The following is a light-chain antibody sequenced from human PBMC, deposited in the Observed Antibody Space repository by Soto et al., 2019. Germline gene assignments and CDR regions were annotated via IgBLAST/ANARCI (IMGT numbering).Light chain of an antibody. CDR2: DAS. J-gene: IGKJ4*01. V-gene: IGKV1-27*01. Sequence: DLQLAQSPSSLAQSVGDRVTITCRASQHIMYDLAWYQQKPGKPPRLLISDASTLLSGVPSRFSASGFGTEFTLTISSLQPEDAATYYCHKYNSLPLTFGGGTKVDIK. CDR3: HKYNSLPLT. CDR1: QHIMYD.